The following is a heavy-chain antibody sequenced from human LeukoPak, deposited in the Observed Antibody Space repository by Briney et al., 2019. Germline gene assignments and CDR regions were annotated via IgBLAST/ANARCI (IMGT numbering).Heavy chain of an antibody. V-gene: IGHV4-39*07. D-gene: IGHD3-22*01. J-gene: IGHJ2*01. Sequence: SETLSLTCTVSGGSISSSSYYWGWIRQPPGKGLEWIGSIYYSGSTYYNPSLKSRVTISVDTSKNQFSLKLSSVTAADTAVYYCASSPYYYDSSGPGPGLSYWYFDLWGRGTLVTVSS. CDR3: ASSPYYYDSSGPGPGLSYWYFDL. CDR1: GGSISSSSYY. CDR2: IYYSGST.